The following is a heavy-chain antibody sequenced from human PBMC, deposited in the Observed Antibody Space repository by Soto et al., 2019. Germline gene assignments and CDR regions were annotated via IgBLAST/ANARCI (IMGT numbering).Heavy chain of an antibody. V-gene: IGHV1-3*01. D-gene: IGHD6-19*01. CDR2: VNAGNGHT. CDR3: ARGIWERSSGWYYSHS. J-gene: IGHJ4*02. CDR1: GYNFAGYA. Sequence: ASVKVSWKASGYNFAGYAVNWVRQAPGQSLEWMGWVNAGNGHTKYSENFQGRVTITRDASANTAFMELSSLRSEDTALYFCARGIWERSSGWYYSHSWGQGTRVTVYS.